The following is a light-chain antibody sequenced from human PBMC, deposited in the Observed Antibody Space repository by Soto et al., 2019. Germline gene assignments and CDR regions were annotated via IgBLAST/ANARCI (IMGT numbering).Light chain of an antibody. V-gene: IGLV1-44*01. Sequence: QSVLTQPPSASGTPGQRVTISCSGGSSNIGTNAVNWYQQLPGTAPKLLIYNNNQRPSGVPDRFSGSKSGTSASLAISGLQSEDEADYYCAAWDASLNGYVFGTGT. CDR1: SSNIGTNA. CDR3: AAWDASLNGYV. CDR2: NNN. J-gene: IGLJ1*01.